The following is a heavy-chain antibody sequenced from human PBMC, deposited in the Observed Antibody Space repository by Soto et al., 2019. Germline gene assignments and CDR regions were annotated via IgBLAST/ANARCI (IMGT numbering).Heavy chain of an antibody. J-gene: IGHJ2*01. CDR1: GGSISSYY. D-gene: IGHD2-15*01. V-gene: IGHV4-59*12. Sequence: QVQLQESGPGLVKPSETLSLTCTVSGGSISSYYWSWIRQPPGKGLEWIGYIYYSGSTNYNPSLKSRVTISVYRSKNQFSLKLRSVTAADTAVYYCAREDCSGGSCYSRWYFDLWGRGTLVTVSS. CDR3: AREDCSGGSCYSRWYFDL. CDR2: IYYSGST.